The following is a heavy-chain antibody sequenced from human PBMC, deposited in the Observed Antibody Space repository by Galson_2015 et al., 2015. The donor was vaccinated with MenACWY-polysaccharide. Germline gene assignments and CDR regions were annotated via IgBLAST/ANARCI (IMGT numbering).Heavy chain of an antibody. Sequence: SLRLSCAVSGFTFNSYAMSWVRQAPGKGLEWVSAISGSGDNTYYADSVRGRFTISRDNSKNTLFLQMNSLRVEDTAVYYCITGAGSYTMWTGGAFDVWGQGTLVTVSS. CDR1: GFTFNSYA. J-gene: IGHJ3*01. CDR3: ITGAGSYTMWTGGAFDV. V-gene: IGHV3-23*01. D-gene: IGHD2-2*02. CDR2: ISGSGDNT.